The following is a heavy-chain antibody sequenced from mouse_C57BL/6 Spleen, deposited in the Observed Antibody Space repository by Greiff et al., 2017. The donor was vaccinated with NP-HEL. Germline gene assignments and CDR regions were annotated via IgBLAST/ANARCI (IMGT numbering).Heavy chain of an antibody. Sequence: QVQLKQPGAELVKPGASVKLSCKASGYTFTSYWMHWVKQRPGQGLEWIGMIHPNSGSTNYNEKFKSKATLTVDKSSSTAYMQLSSLTSEDSAVYYCARAQGSGAMDYWGQGTSVTVSS. CDR1: GYTFTSYW. CDR2: IHPNSGST. V-gene: IGHV1-64*01. J-gene: IGHJ4*01. D-gene: IGHD1-1*01. CDR3: ARAQGSGAMDY.